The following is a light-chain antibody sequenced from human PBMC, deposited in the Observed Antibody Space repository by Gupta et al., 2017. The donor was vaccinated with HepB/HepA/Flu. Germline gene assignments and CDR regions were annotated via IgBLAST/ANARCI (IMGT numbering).Light chain of an antibody. V-gene: IGKV3-11*01. Sequence: IVLTQSPATLSLSPGERATLSCRASQGVSSYLAWYQQKPGQAPRLLIYDASNRATGIPARFSGSGSGTDFTLTISSREPEDFAVYYCQQRSNWPRRTFGQGTKVEIK. CDR2: DAS. CDR1: QGVSSY. CDR3: QQRSNWPRRT. J-gene: IGKJ1*01.